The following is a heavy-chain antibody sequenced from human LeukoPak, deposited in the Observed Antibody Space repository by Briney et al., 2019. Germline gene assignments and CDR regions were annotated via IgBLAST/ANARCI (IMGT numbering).Heavy chain of an antibody. CDR2: INSDGYST. CDR1: GFTVSSNY. V-gene: IGHV3-74*01. J-gene: IGHJ4*02. CDR3: ARPPLYTSSFDY. Sequence: GGSLRLSCAASGFTVSSNYMSWVRQAPGKGLVWVSRINSDGYSTTYADSVKGRFTISRDNAKNTVYLQMHSLRGEDTAVYYCARPPLYTSSFDYWGQGTLVTVSS. D-gene: IGHD2-2*01.